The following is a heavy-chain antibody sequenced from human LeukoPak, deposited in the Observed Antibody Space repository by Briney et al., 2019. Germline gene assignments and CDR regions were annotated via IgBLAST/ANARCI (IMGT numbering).Heavy chain of an antibody. CDR1: GASIYTHY. V-gene: IGHV4-59*08. D-gene: IGHD3-10*01. CDR3: ARHGYYSGSGTFYYFVP. Sequence: SETLSLTCTVSDVSGASIYTHYWSWIRQPPGKGLEWIGHIYYTGITNYNPSLKSRVTISMDTSKNHFSLKLSSVTAADTAVYYCARHGYYSGSGTFYYFVPWGQGTLVTVSS. J-gene: IGHJ5*02. CDR2: IYYTGIT.